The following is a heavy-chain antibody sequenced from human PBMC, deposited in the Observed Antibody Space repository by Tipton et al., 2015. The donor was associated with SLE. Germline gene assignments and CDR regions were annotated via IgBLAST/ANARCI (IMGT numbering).Heavy chain of an antibody. Sequence: TLSLTCVVSGGSISSDSWWSWVRQPPGKGLEWIGEIYHTGSTKYNPSLKSRVTMSVDKSRNQFSLELSSVTAADTAVYYCARDLWGTQASDYWGQGTLVTVSS. J-gene: IGHJ4*02. CDR2: IYHTGST. CDR3: ARDLWGTQASDY. CDR1: GGSISSDSW. V-gene: IGHV4-4*02. D-gene: IGHD3-16*01.